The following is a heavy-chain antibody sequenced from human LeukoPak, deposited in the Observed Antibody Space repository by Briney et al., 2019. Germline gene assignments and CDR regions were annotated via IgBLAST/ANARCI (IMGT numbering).Heavy chain of an antibody. Sequence: SVKVSCKASGGTFSSYAISWVRQAPGQGLEWMGGIIPIFGTANYAQKFQGRVTITADKSTSTAYMELSSLRSEDTAVYYCAREVNYYGSESSNWFDPWGQGTLVTVSS. D-gene: IGHD3-10*01. CDR2: IIPIFGTA. J-gene: IGHJ5*02. V-gene: IGHV1-69*06. CDR3: AREVNYYGSESSNWFDP. CDR1: GGTFSSYA.